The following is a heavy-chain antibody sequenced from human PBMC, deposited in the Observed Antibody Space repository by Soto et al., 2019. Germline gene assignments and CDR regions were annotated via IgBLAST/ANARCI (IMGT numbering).Heavy chain of an antibody. D-gene: IGHD6-19*01. CDR3: ARMAVTTSYYYAMDV. J-gene: IGHJ6*01. V-gene: IGHV4-28*01. CDR2: ITHGGST. Sequence: PSETLSITCAFYVYSISSSDWLVWVRQPPGKGLEWIGYITHGGSTNYNPSLKRRVTMSVDPSKNQFSLNLTSVTAVDTAVYYCARMAVTTSYYYAMDVWGQGTTVTGSS. CDR1: VYSISSSDW.